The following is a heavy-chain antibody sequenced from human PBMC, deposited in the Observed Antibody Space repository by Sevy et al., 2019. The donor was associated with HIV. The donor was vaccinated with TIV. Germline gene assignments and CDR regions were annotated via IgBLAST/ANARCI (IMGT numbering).Heavy chain of an antibody. J-gene: IGHJ4*02. CDR3: ARGPLFSPEYCSGGTCPTIDY. D-gene: IGHD2-15*01. CDR2: VSQSGSA. Sequence: SETLSLTCAVSGVSFSDYYWAWIRQPPGKGLEWSGEVSQSGSANYDPSLRSRVIMSLDTSNNHFSLKLTSVTAADTAVYYCARGPLFSPEYCSGGTCPTIDYWSQGTLVTVSS. V-gene: IGHV4-34*01. CDR1: GVSFSDYY.